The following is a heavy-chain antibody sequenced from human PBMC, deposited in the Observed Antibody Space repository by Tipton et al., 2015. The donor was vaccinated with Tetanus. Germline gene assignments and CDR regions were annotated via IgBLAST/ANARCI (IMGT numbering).Heavy chain of an antibody. J-gene: IGHJ3*02. Sequence: SLRLSCAASGFTFDDFAMHWVRHAPGKGLEWVSTINWNGSRIAYADSVKGRFTISRDNAKNSLYLQMNSLGNEDTAVYYCARGGSYVAFDIWGQGTMVTVSS. CDR1: GFTFDDFA. V-gene: IGHV3-9*01. CDR2: INWNGSRI. CDR3: ARGGSYVAFDI. D-gene: IGHD1-26*01.